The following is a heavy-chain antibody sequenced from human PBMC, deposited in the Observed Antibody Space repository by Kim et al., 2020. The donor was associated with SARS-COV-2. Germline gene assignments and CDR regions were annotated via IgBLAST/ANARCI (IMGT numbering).Heavy chain of an antibody. J-gene: IGHJ4*02. V-gene: IGHV3-15*01. Sequence: GGSLRLSCAASGLTFSNAWMSWVRQAPGKGLEWVGRIKTKTDGGTTDYAAPVKGRFTISRDDSKNTLYLQMNSLKIEDTAVYYCSTDFLNRRQRYDGTDYWGQGTLVTVSS. CDR3: STDFLNRRQRYDGTDY. CDR2: IKTKTDGGTT. CDR1: GLTFSNAW. D-gene: IGHD3-22*01.